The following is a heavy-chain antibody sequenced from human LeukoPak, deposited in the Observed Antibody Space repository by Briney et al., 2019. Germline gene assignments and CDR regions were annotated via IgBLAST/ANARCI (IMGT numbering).Heavy chain of an antibody. CDR1: GGTFISYA. Sequence: SVKVSCKASGGTFISYAISWVRQAPGQGLEWMGGIIPIFGTVNYAQKFQGRVTITTDESTSTAYMELSSLRSEDTAVYYCARRDLDWSIHAFDIWGQGTMVTVSS. D-gene: IGHD3/OR15-3a*01. J-gene: IGHJ3*02. CDR3: ARRDLDWSIHAFDI. V-gene: IGHV1-69*05. CDR2: IIPIFGTV.